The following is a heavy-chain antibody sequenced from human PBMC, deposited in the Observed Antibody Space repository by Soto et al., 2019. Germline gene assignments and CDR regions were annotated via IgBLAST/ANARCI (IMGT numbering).Heavy chain of an antibody. J-gene: IGHJ6*02. Sequence: QVQLVQSGDEVKKPGASVKVSCKASGYIFVNYGIAWVRQAPGQGLEWMGWISPYTGNTHSATKVQSRLTMTTDTSTSTAYMDPGSLTSDDTAVYYCVMVDNYVTPTPHDVWGQGTTVTVSS. D-gene: IGHD3-16*01. V-gene: IGHV1-18*01. CDR1: GYIFVNYG. CDR2: ISPYTGNT. CDR3: VMVDNYVTPTPHDV.